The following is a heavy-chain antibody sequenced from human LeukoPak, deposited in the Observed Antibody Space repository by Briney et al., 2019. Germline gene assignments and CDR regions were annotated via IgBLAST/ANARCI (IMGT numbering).Heavy chain of an antibody. CDR3: ARVAGDIPTSYYYYGMDV. CDR2: IYHSGST. V-gene: IGHV4-4*02. Sequence: SGTLSLTCAVSGGSISSSNWWSWVRQPPGKGLEWIGEIYHSGSTNYSPSLKSRVTISVDKSKNQFSLKLSSVTAADTAVYYCARVAGDIPTSYYYYGMDVWGQGTTVTVSS. J-gene: IGHJ6*02. CDR1: GGSISSSNW. D-gene: IGHD2-15*01.